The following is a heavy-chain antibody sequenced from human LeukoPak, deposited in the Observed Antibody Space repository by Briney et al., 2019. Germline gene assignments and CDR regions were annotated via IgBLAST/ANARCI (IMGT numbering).Heavy chain of an antibody. CDR1: GGSISSSSYY. CDR2: IYYSGST. J-gene: IGHJ5*02. Sequence: SETLPLTCTVSGGSISSSSYYWGWIRQPPGKGLEWIGSIYYSGSTYYNPSLKSRVTISVDTSKNQFSLKLSSVTAADTAVYYCARQVGHWFDPWGQGTLVTVSS. CDR3: ARQVGHWFDP. V-gene: IGHV4-39*07. D-gene: IGHD1-26*01.